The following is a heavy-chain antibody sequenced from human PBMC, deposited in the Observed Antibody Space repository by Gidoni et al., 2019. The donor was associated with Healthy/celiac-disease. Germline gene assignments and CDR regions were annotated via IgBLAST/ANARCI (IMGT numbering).Heavy chain of an antibody. V-gene: IGHV4-39*01. Sequence: QLQLQESGPGLVKPSETLYLTCTVSGGSISSSSYYWGWIRQPPGKGLEWIGSIYYSGSTYYNPSLKSRVTISVDTTKNQFSLKLSSVTAADTAVYYCASYGDYSTFDIWGQGTMVTVSS. CDR1: GGSISSSSYY. CDR3: ASYGDYSTFDI. D-gene: IGHD4-17*01. J-gene: IGHJ3*02. CDR2: IYYSGST.